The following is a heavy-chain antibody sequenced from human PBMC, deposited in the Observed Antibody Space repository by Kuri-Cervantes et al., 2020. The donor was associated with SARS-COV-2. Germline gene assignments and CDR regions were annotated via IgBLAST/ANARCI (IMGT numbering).Heavy chain of an antibody. V-gene: IGHV4-34*01. Sequence: SETLSLTCAVYGGSFSGYYWSWIRQPPGKGLEWIGEINHSGSTNYNPSLKSRVTISVDTSKSQFSLKLTSVTAADTAVYYCARDSRSSYQVLLDHYYYSYMDVWDKGTTVTVSS. J-gene: IGHJ6*03. CDR3: ARDSRSSYQVLLDHYYYSYMDV. CDR2: INHSGST. CDR1: GGSFSGYY. D-gene: IGHD3-3*01.